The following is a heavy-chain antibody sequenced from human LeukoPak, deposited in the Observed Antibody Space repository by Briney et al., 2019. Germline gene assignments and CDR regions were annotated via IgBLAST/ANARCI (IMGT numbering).Heavy chain of an antibody. CDR2: ISYDGSNK. Sequence: GRSLRLSCAASGFTFSSYAMHWVRQAPGKGLEWVAVISYDGSNKYYADSMKGRFTISRDNSKNTLYLQMNSLRAEDTAVYYCARDSYGIAAVSFLVMLGYMDVWGKGTTVTVSS. CDR3: ARDSYGIAAVSFLVMLGYMDV. J-gene: IGHJ6*03. CDR1: GFTFSSYA. D-gene: IGHD6-13*01. V-gene: IGHV3-30*04.